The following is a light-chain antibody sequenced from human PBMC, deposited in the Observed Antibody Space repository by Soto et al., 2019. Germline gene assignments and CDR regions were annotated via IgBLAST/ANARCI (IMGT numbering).Light chain of an antibody. CDR2: AAS. J-gene: IGKJ1*01. CDR1: QSISSY. V-gene: IGKV1-39*01. Sequence: DIQMTQSPSALSASVGDGVTITCRASQSISSYLNWYQQKPGKAPKLLIYAASSLQSGVPSRFSGSGSGTDFTLTISSLQPEDFATYYCQQSSSSSWTFGQGTMV. CDR3: QQSSSSSWT.